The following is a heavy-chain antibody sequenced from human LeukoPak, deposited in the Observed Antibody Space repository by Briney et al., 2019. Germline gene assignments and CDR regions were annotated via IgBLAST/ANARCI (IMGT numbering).Heavy chain of an antibody. CDR2: INPSGGST. CDR1: GYTFTSYY. CDR3: ARTYSSSSLVYYGMDV. Sequence: ASVKVSCKASGYTFTSYYMHWVRQAPGQGLEWMGIINPSGGSTSYAQKFQGRVTMTRDTSTSTVYMKLSSLRSEDTAVYYCARTYSSSSLVYYGMDVWGQGTTVTVSS. J-gene: IGHJ6*02. D-gene: IGHD6-6*01. V-gene: IGHV1-46*01.